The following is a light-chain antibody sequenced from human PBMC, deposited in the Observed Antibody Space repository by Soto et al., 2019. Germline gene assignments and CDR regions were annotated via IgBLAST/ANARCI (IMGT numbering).Light chain of an antibody. Sequence: QSVLTQPPSVSGAPGQRVTISCTGSSSNIGAGYDVHWYQQLPGTAPRLLIYVNSNRPSGVPDRFSGSKSGTSASLSITGLQAEDEAEYYCQSYDSSLSAVVFGGGTQLNVL. J-gene: IGLJ2*01. CDR1: SSNIGAGYD. V-gene: IGLV1-40*01. CDR2: VNS. CDR3: QSYDSSLSAVV.